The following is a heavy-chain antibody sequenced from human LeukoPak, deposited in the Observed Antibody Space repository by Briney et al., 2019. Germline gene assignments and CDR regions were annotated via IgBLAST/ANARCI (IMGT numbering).Heavy chain of an antibody. CDR2: ISAYNGNT. D-gene: IGHD4-17*01. CDR3: ARDGMTTVTTWGY. Sequence: GASVKVSCKASGYTFSTYGITWVRQAPGQGLEWMGWISAYNGNTNYAQKLQGRVTMTTDTSTSTAYMELRSPRSDDTAVYYCARDGMTTVTTWGYWGQGTLVTVSS. V-gene: IGHV1-18*01. CDR1: GYTFSTYG. J-gene: IGHJ4*02.